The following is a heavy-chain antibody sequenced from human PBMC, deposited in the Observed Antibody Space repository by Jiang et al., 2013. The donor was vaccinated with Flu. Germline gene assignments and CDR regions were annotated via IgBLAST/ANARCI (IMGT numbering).Heavy chain of an antibody. CDR1: GYTFTSYY. J-gene: IGHJ4*02. D-gene: IGHD3-16*02. Sequence: GAEVKKPGASVKVSCKASGYTFTSYYMHWVRQAPGQGLEWMGIINPSGGSTSYAQKFQGRVTMTRDTSTSTVYMELSSLRSEDTAVYYCARDMPYYDYVWGSYQLDYWGQGTLVTVSS. CDR2: INPSGGST. CDR3: ARDMPYYDYVWGSYQLDY. V-gene: IGHV1-46*01.